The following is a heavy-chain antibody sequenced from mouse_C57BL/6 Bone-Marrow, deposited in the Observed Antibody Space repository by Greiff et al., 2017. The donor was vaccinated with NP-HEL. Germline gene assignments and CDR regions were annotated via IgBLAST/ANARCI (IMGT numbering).Heavy chain of an antibody. CDR3: ARAYFYGSRGDYFDY. D-gene: IGHD1-1*01. CDR2: ISDGGSYT. Sequence: EVQRVESGGGLVKPGGSLKLSCAASGFTFSSYAMSWVRQTPEKRLEWVATISDGGSYTYYPDNVKGRFTISRDNAKNNLYLQMSHLKSEDTAMYYCARAYFYGSRGDYFDYWGQGTTLTVSS. V-gene: IGHV5-4*01. J-gene: IGHJ2*01. CDR1: GFTFSSYA.